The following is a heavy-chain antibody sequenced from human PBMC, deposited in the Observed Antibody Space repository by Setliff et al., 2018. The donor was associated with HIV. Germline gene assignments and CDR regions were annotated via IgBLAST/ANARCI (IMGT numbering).Heavy chain of an antibody. J-gene: IGHJ4*01. Sequence: ASVKVSCKASGYTFIDYYIHWVRQAPGQGLEWMGWFNPDTYASNYAQKFRGRVLMTRDTSITTAFLHVAKLTSDDTAIYYCATGIPSDLDYWGQGTLVTVSS. D-gene: IGHD2-21*01. CDR3: ATGIPSDLDY. CDR2: FNPDTYAS. V-gene: IGHV1-2*02. CDR1: GYTFIDYY.